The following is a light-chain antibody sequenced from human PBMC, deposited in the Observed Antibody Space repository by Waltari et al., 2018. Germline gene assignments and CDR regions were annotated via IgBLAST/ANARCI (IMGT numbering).Light chain of an antibody. CDR2: AAS. CDR3: QQLNSYPRGLT. J-gene: IGKJ4*01. Sequence: DIQLTQSPSFLSASVGDRVTITCRASQGISSYLAWYQQKPGKAPKLLIYAASTLQSGVPSRFIGSGSGTEFTLTSSSLQPEDFATYYCQQLNSYPRGLTFGGGTKVEIK. CDR1: QGISSY. V-gene: IGKV1-9*01.